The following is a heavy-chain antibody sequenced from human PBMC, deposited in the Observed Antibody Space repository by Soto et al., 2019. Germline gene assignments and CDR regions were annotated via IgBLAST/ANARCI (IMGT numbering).Heavy chain of an antibody. CDR1: GGTLTPSVCF. D-gene: IGHD3-16*01. Sequence: WETLRVTWTFAGGTLTPSVCFLDWIRPPPGKGLEWIGSIYYSGTANFNPALRSRVTIYADTSKNQFSLKLTSVTTADTAVLYCARQGEGGRALDDWGQGTTVTVSS. V-gene: IGHV4-39*01. CDR3: ARQGEGGRALDD. CDR2: IYYSGTA. J-gene: IGHJ6*02.